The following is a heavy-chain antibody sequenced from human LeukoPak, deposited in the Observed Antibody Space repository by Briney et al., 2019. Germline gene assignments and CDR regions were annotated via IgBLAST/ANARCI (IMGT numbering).Heavy chain of an antibody. V-gene: IGHV3-30*01. CDR3: ARDHYYYDSSGYLDY. CDR2: ISYDGSNK. D-gene: IGHD3-22*01. CDR1: GFTFSSYA. J-gene: IGHJ4*02. Sequence: GGSLRLSCAASGFTFSSYAMHWVRQAPGKGLEWVAVISYDGSNKYYADSVKGRFTISRDNSKNTLYPQMNSLRAEDTAVYYCARDHYYYDSSGYLDYWGQGTLVTVSS.